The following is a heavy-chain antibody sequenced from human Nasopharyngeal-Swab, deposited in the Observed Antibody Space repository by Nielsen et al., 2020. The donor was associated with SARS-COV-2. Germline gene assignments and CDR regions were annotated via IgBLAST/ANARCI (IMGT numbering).Heavy chain of an antibody. CDR1: GYTFTNYA. V-gene: IGHV1-3*01. Sequence: ASVKVSCKASGYTFTNYALHWVRQAPGQRPEFMGWINAGKGNTIYSQKFQGRVRISRDTSANTVYMELNRLRSEDTAVYYCARVPAVAASRIDYWGQGTLVTVSS. CDR2: INAGKGNT. D-gene: IGHD6-19*01. J-gene: IGHJ4*02. CDR3: ARVPAVAASRIDY.